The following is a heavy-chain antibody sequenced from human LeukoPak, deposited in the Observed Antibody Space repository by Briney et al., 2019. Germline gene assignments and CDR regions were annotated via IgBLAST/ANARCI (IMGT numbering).Heavy chain of an antibody. CDR1: GFTFSDYY. Sequence: GGSLRLSCAASGFTFSDYYMSWIRQAPGKGLEWVSHISSSGSFIYYADSVKGRFTISRDNTKNSLDLQMNSLRVVDTAIYYCARAGGGGYSYGLDYWGQGILVTVSS. CDR2: ISSSGSFI. D-gene: IGHD5-18*01. J-gene: IGHJ4*02. CDR3: ARAGGGGYSYGLDY. V-gene: IGHV3-11*04.